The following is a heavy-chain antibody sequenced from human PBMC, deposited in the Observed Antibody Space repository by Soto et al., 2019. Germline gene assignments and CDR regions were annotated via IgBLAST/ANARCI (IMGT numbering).Heavy chain of an antibody. CDR2: ISAKSGNT. CDR3: ARGVRDIFVRGGVMDV. D-gene: IGHD3-10*02. CDR1: GYTFTSFG. Sequence: ASVKVSCKASGYTFTSFGISWVRQAPGQGLEWMGWISAKSGNTNYAQKFQDRATMTTDTSTSTAYMELRSLRPDDTAVYYCARGVRDIFVRGGVMDVWGQGTTVTVSS. V-gene: IGHV1-18*04. J-gene: IGHJ6*02.